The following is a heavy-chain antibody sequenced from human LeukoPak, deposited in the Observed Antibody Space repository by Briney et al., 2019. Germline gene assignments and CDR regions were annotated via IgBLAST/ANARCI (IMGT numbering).Heavy chain of an antibody. CDR3: VVGGSPGY. J-gene: IGHJ4*02. Sequence: GGPMRHSCAASGLAFSAYKMHWVRQAPRKGLVWVSRISTDGYTTDYADFVQGRFTASRDNTKNTWSLEMNSLRAEDTAVYYCVVGGSPGYWGQGTLVTVSS. CDR1: GLAFSAYK. V-gene: IGHV3-74*01. D-gene: IGHD2-15*01. CDR2: ISTDGYTT.